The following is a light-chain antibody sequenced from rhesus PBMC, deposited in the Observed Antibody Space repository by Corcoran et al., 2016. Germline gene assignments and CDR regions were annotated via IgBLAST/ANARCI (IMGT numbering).Light chain of an antibody. J-gene: IGKJ4*01. Sequence: ETVMMQSPATLSLSPGERATLSCRASQSVGSPLAWYQQKPGPAPRILIYYASSRATGIPDRFSGMGSGTELTLTISSLEPEDVGVYYCQKYNDWPPTFGGGTKVEIK. CDR3: QKYNDWPPT. V-gene: IGKV3-24*04. CDR2: YAS. CDR1: QSVGSP.